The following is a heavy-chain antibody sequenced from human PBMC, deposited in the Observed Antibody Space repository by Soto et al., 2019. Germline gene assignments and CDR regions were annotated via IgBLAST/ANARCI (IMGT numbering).Heavy chain of an antibody. J-gene: IGHJ5*02. V-gene: IGHV1-8*02. D-gene: IGHD3-10*01. CDR3: ARMASIGSLNWFDP. CDR2: VNPGSGNA. Sequence: ASVKVSCKASGYTFTNYEISWVRQATGQGLEWMGYVNPGSGNAGYAHNFQGRVTMTRNISISTVYMELSRLGSDDTAIYYCARMASIGSLNWFDPWGQGTLVTVSS. CDR1: GYTFTNYE.